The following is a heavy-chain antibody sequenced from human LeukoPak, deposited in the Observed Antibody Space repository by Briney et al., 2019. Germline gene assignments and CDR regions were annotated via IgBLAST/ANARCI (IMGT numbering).Heavy chain of an antibody. CDR3: ASGYYDILTGPTYAFDI. CDR1: GGSISGYY. V-gene: IGHV4-59*01. D-gene: IGHD3-9*01. CDR2: IYYSGST. J-gene: IGHJ3*02. Sequence: PSETLSLTCTVSGGSISGYYWNWIRQPPGKGLEWIGYIYYSGSTNYNPSLKSRVTISVDTSKNQFSLKLSSVTAADTAVYYCASGYYDILTGPTYAFDIWGQGTMVTVSS.